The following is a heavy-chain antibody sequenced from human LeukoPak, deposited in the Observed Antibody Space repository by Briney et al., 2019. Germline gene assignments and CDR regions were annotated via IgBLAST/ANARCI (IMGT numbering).Heavy chain of an antibody. Sequence: SETLSLTCTVSGGSISNYFWSWIRQPAGRGLEWIGRVYSSGSTDYNPSPKSRVTMSADTSKSQFSLKLSSVTAADTAVYYCVRGGEYTSGYYSDVFDVWGQGTVVTVSS. CDR2: VYSSGST. D-gene: IGHD6-19*01. J-gene: IGHJ3*01. CDR3: VRGGEYTSGYYSDVFDV. V-gene: IGHV4-4*07. CDR1: GGSISNYF.